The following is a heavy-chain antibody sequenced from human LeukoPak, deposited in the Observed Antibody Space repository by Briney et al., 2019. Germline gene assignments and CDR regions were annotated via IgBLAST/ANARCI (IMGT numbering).Heavy chain of an antibody. J-gene: IGHJ6*02. CDR2: IHQHGSKE. Sequence: GGSLRLSCTTSGFNFRAYWMGWVRQAPGKGLEWVANIHQHGSKENYLDSVKGRFTISRDNAKSSIYLQMNSLRAEDTAVYYCARDRGYYGSGSYYLVYYYYGMDVWGQGTTVTVSS. CDR3: ARDRGYYGSGSYYLVYYYYGMDV. V-gene: IGHV3-7*01. D-gene: IGHD3-10*01. CDR1: GFNFRAYW.